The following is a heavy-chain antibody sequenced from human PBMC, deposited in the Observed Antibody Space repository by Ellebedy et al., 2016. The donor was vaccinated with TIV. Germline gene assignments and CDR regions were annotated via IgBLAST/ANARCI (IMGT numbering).Heavy chain of an antibody. CDR2: IKSKTDGGTT. D-gene: IGHD5-12*01. V-gene: IGHV3-15*01. CDR3: TTDLGEYSGYEFDP. J-gene: IGHJ5*02. CDR1: GFTFSNAW. Sequence: PGGSLRLSCAASGFTFSNAWMSWVRQAPGKGLEWVGRIKSKTDGGTTDYAAPVKGRFTISRDDSKNTLYLQMNSLKTEDTAVYYCTTDLGEYSGYEFDPWGQGTLVTVSS.